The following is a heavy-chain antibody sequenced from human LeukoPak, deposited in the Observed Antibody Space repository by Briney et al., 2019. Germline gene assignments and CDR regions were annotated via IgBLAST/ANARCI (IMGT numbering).Heavy chain of an antibody. V-gene: IGHV1-18*01. Sequence: ASVKVSCKASAYRFTSYGISWVRQAPGQGLEWMGWISTYNGDTKVAQKFQGRVSMTTDASSRTAYMELRSLRTDDTAVYYCARLIPPLLWFGEYLPHRGAFDIWGQGTMVTVSS. CDR1: AYRFTSYG. CDR3: ARLIPPLLWFGEYLPHRGAFDI. J-gene: IGHJ3*02. CDR2: ISTYNGDT. D-gene: IGHD3-10*01.